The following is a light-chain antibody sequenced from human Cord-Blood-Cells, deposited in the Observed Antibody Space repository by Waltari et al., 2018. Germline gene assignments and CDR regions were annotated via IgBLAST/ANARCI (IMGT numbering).Light chain of an antibody. J-gene: IGLJ3*02. V-gene: IGLV2-14*01. Sequence: QSALTQPASVSGSPAQSITISCTGTSSHVGGYNYVSWYQQHPGKAPKLMIYDVSNRPSGVSNRFSGSKSCNTASLTISGLQAEDEADYYCSSYTSSSTLEVFGGGTKLTVL. CDR3: SSYTSSSTLEV. CDR1: SSHVGGYNY. CDR2: DVS.